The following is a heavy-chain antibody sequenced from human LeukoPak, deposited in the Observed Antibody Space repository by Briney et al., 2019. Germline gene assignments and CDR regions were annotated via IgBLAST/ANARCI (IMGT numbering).Heavy chain of an antibody. CDR3: ARHGTSRLNKVFGVVISPPYYGMDV. CDR1: GGSISSYY. Sequence: PSETLSLTCTVSGGSISSYYWSWIRQPPGKGLEWIGYIYYSGSTSYNPSLKSRVAISVDTSKNQFSLKLSSVTAADTAVYYCARHGTSRLNKVFGVVISPPYYGMDVWGQGTTVTVSS. V-gene: IGHV4-59*08. CDR2: IYYSGST. J-gene: IGHJ6*02. D-gene: IGHD3-3*01.